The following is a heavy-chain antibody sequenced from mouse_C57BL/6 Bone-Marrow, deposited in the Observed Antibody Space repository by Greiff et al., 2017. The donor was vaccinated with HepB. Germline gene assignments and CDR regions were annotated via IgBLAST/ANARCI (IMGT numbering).Heavy chain of an antibody. CDR2: ISSGGST. Sequence: QVQLQQSGPGLVQPSQSLSITCTVSGFSLTSYGVHWVRQSPGKGLEWLGVISSGGSTDYNAAFISRLSISKDNSKSQVFFKMNSLQADDTAIYYCARNWDYYYGSSYLWYFDVWGTGTTVTVSS. V-gene: IGHV2-2*01. D-gene: IGHD1-1*01. CDR1: GFSLTSYG. CDR3: ARNWDYYYGSSYLWYFDV. J-gene: IGHJ1*03.